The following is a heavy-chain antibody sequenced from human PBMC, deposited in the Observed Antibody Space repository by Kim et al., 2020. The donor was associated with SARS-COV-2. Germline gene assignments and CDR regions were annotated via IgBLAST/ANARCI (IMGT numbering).Heavy chain of an antibody. CDR2: YI. V-gene: IGHV3-21*01. J-gene: IGHJ4*02. Sequence: YIYYADSVKGRFTISRDNAKNSLYLQMSSLRAEDTAVYYCARVIDTMIDNWGQGTLVTVSS. CDR3: ARVIDTMIDN. D-gene: IGHD3-22*01.